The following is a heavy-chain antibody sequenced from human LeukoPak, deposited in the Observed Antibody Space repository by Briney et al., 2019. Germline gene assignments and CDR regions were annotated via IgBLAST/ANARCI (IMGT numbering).Heavy chain of an antibody. J-gene: IGHJ3*02. CDR1: GGSISSGGYY. CDR2: IYYSGST. CDR3: ARVGVYYYDSSGYPLRPDAFDI. Sequence: PSQTLSLTCTVSGGSISSGGYYWSWIRQHPGKGLEWIGYIYYSGSTYYNPPLKSRVTISVDTSKNQFSLKLSSVTAADTAVYYCARVGVYYYDSSGYPLRPDAFDIWGQGTMVTVSS. V-gene: IGHV4-31*03. D-gene: IGHD3-22*01.